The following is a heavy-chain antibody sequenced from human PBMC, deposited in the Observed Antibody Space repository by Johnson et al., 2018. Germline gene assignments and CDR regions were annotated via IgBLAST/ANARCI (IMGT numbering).Heavy chain of an antibody. D-gene: IGHD4-23*01. J-gene: IGHJ4*01. CDR3: AKDLYQATVGNSVERGY. V-gene: IGHV4-4*07. CDR2: IDSSGNT. CDR1: GDSISSYY. Sequence: QVQLQESGPGLVKPSETLSLTCTVSGDSISSYYWNWIRQPAGKGLEWLGRIDSSGNTKYNSSLEGRVSMSLDTSKNQFSLKLNSVTAADTAVYYCAKDLYQATVGNSVERGYGGHGTLVTVSS.